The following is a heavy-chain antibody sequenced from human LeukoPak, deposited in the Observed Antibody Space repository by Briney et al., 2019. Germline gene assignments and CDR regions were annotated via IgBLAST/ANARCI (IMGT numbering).Heavy chain of an antibody. Sequence: ETLSLTFTVSGGSISSYYWSWIRQAPGKGLEWIGSSHYSGSTYYNPSLKSRVTISVDSSKNQFSLTLSSVTAADTAVYYCARDSGSYSGVDYWGQGTLVTVSS. CDR1: GGSISSYY. CDR2: SHYSGST. J-gene: IGHJ4*02. D-gene: IGHD1-26*01. V-gene: IGHV4-39*07. CDR3: ARDSGSYSGVDY.